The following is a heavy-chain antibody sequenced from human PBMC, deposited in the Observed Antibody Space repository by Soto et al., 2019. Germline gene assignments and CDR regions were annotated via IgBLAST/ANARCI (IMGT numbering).Heavy chain of an antibody. CDR1: GYTFTSYG. CDR2: ISAYNGNT. Sequence: QVQLVQSGAEVKKPGASVKVSCKASGYTFTSYGISWVRQAPGQGLEWMGWISAYNGNTNYAQKLQGRVTMTTNTSTSTAYMELRSRRSDDTAVYSCARMTGKPWTYYDILAGYHGGMDVWGQGTTVTVSS. J-gene: IGHJ6*02. V-gene: IGHV1-18*01. CDR3: ARMTGKPWTYYDILAGYHGGMDV. D-gene: IGHD3-9*01.